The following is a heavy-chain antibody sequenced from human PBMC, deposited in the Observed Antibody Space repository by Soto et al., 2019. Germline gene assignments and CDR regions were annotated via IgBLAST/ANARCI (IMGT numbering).Heavy chain of an antibody. D-gene: IGHD2-8*01. CDR2: IYYSGST. CDR3: ARRGYYAISAFDI. J-gene: IGHJ3*02. CDR1: GGSISSGDYY. V-gene: IGHV4-39*01. Sequence: SATLSLTCTFSGGSISSGDYYWSWIRQPPGKGLEWIGSIYYSGSTYYNPSLKSRVTISVDTSKNQFSLKLSSVTAADTAVYYCARRGYYAISAFDIWGQGTMVT.